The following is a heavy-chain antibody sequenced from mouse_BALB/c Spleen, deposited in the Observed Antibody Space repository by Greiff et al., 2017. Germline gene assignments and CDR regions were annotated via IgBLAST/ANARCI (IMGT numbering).Heavy chain of an antibody. D-gene: IGHD1-1*01. CDR3: ARDYGSSYWYFDV. V-gene: IGHV2-2*02. Sequence: QVQLKQSGPGLVQPSQSLSITCTVSGFSLTSYGVHWVRQSPGKGLEWLGVIWSGGSTDYNAAFISRLSISKDNSKSQDFFKMNSLQANDTAIYYCARDYGSSYWYFDVWGAGTTVTVSS. J-gene: IGHJ1*01. CDR2: IWSGGST. CDR1: GFSLTSYG.